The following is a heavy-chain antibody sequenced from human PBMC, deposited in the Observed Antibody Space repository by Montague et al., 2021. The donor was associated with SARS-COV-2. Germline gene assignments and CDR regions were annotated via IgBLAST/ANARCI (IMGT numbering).Heavy chain of an antibody. V-gene: IGHV4-59*01. J-gene: IGHJ4*02. CDR3: ASPGGYCTGGSCYYVY. CDR2: IYYSGST. Sequence: SETLSLTCSVSGGSISTYYWSWIRQPPGKGLEWIGYIYYSGSTNYNPSLKSRVTISIYTSKNQFSLELSSVTAADMAVYHCASPGGYCTGGSCYYVYWGQGTLVTVSS. CDR1: GGSISTYY. D-gene: IGHD2-15*01.